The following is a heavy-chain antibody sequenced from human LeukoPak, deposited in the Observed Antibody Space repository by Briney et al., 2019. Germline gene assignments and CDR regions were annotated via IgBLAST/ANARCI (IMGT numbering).Heavy chain of an antibody. V-gene: IGHV3-23*01. CDR1: GFTFSSYA. D-gene: IGHD1-7*01. J-gene: IGHJ4*02. CDR2: ISTSGDGT. Sequence: GESLRLSCAASGFTFSSYAMSWVRQAPGKGLEWVSDISTSGDGTLYADSVKGRFTISRDNSKNTLYLQMNSLRAEDTAVYYCAKEGELELRGPVGGFDYWGQGTLVTVSS. CDR3: AKEGELELRGPVGGFDY.